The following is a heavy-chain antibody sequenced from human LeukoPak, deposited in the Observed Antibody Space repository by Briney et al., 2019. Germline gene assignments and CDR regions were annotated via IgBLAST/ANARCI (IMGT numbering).Heavy chain of an antibody. Sequence: GGSLRLSCAASGFTFSDYYMSWIRQAPGKGLEWVSYISSSGSTTYYADSVKGRFTISRDNSKNTLYLQMNSLRAEDTAVYYCAKDQHFSLLYWFDPWGQGTLVTVSS. V-gene: IGHV3-11*01. CDR2: ISSSGSTT. D-gene: IGHD3-3*02. CDR3: AKDQHFSLLYWFDP. J-gene: IGHJ5*02. CDR1: GFTFSDYY.